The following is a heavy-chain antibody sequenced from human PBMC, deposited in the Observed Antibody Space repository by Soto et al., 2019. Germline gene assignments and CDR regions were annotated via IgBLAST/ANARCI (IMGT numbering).Heavy chain of an antibody. D-gene: IGHD2-21*02. CDR1: GFTFSSYA. CDR2: ISGSGGST. Sequence: EVQLLESGGGLVQPGGSLRLSCAASGFTFSSYAMSWVRQAPGKGLEWVSAISGSGGSTYYADSVKGRFTISRDNSKNTMYLQMNSLRAEDTAVYYCAKDHLVVTAITLRYWGQGTLVTVSS. V-gene: IGHV3-23*01. CDR3: AKDHLVVTAITLRY. J-gene: IGHJ4*02.